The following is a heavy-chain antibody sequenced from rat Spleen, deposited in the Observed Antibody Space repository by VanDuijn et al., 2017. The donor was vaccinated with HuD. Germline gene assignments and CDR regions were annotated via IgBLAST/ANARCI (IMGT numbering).Heavy chain of an antibody. CDR1: GFTFSDYD. V-gene: IGHV5-27*01. CDR2: ISPSGGTT. D-gene: IGHD1-2*01. J-gene: IGHJ2*01. Sequence: EVKLVESGGGLVQPGRSLTLSCAASGFTFSDYDMAWVRQAPTKGLEWVASISPSGGTTYYRDSVKGRFTVSRDDAKSTLYLQMNSLRSEDTATYYCTREGTIAALAYWGQGVMVTVSS. CDR3: TREGTIAALAY.